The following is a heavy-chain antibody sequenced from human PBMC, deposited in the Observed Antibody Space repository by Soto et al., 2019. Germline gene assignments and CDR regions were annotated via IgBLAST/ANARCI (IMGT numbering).Heavy chain of an antibody. J-gene: IGHJ6*02. CDR1: GGSVSSGSYY. CDR3: ARAPSYCSSTGCYGYYYGMDV. CDR2: IYYSGST. Sequence: QVQLQESGPGLVKPSETLSLTCTVSGGSVSSGSYYWSWIRQPPGKGLEWIGYIYYSGSTNYNPSLKSRVTISVDTSKNQFSLKLSSVTAADTAVYYCARAPSYCSSTGCYGYYYGMDVWGQGTTVTVSS. V-gene: IGHV4-61*01. D-gene: IGHD2-2*01.